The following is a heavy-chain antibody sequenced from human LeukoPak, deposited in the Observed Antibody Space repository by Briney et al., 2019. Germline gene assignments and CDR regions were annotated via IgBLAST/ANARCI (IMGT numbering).Heavy chain of an antibody. J-gene: IGHJ3*02. D-gene: IGHD5-24*01. CDR2: ISFDGKVS. V-gene: IGHV3-30*03. CDR3: ASGRWLHPNDAFDI. Sequence: GGSLRLSCAASGFTFNRYGMQWVRQAPGKGLEWVAVISFDGKVSYYADSVKGRFTISRDNFKNTLDLQMNSLRPEDTAVYYCASGRWLHPNDAFDIWGQGTMVTVSS. CDR1: GFTFNRYG.